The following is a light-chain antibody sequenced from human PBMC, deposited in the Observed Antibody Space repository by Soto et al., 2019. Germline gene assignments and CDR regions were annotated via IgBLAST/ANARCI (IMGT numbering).Light chain of an antibody. V-gene: IGLV2-14*01. CDR2: EVS. CDR3: SSYTSTTTRV. CDR1: SSDVGGYNY. J-gene: IGLJ3*02. Sequence: QSALTQPASVSGSPGQSITISCTGTSSDVGGYNYVSWYQQHPGNAPNLMIYEVSNRPSGVSNRFSGSKSGNTASLTISGLQAEDEADYYCSSYTSTTTRVFGGGTKLTVL.